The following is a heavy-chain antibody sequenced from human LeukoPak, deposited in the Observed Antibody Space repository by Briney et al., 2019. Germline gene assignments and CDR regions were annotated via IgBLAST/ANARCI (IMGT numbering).Heavy chain of an antibody. J-gene: IGHJ4*02. V-gene: IGHV1-18*01. Sequence: GASVKVSCKASGYTFTSYGISWVRQAPGQGLEWMGWISTFNGNTNYPQKFQGRVTMTTDTSTRTGYMELRSLRSDDTAVYYCAGSAGGGNWYQTFDYWGQGTLVTVSS. CDR1: GYTFTSYG. D-gene: IGHD6-13*01. CDR3: AGSAGGGNWYQTFDY. CDR2: ISTFNGNT.